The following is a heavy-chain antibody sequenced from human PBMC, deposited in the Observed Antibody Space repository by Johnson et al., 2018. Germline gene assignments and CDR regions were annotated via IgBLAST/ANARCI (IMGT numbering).Heavy chain of an antibody. CDR3: ANSDYGGPAEYVQH. Sequence: VQLVQSGGGLVQPGWSLRLSCTASGFTFSNYALSWVRQAPGTGLEWVSAVSGTVTSPYYADSVKGRFTIARDNSKNTLYLQMNNLRAEDTAVYYSANSDYGGPAEYVQHWGQGTLVTVSS. J-gene: IGHJ1*01. CDR1: GFTFSNYA. V-gene: IGHV3-23*04. D-gene: IGHD4-23*01. CDR2: VSGTVTSP.